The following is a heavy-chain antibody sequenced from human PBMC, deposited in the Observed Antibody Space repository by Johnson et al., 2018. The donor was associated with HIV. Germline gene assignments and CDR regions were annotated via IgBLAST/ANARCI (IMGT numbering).Heavy chain of an antibody. CDR2: ISGSGGYT. D-gene: IGHD3-22*01. CDR1: GFTFSSYA. Sequence: VQLVESGGGLVQPGGSLRLSCAASGFTFSSYAMSWVRQAPGKGLEWVSAISGSGGYTYYADSVKGRFTISRANSKNTLYLQMNSLRAEDTAVYYCAKDLFYYDSTGDAFDIWGQGTMVTVSS. V-gene: IGHV3-23*04. CDR3: AKDLFYYDSTGDAFDI. J-gene: IGHJ3*02.